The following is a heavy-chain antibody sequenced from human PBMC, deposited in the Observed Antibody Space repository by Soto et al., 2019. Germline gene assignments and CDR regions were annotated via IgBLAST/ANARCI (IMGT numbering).Heavy chain of an antibody. CDR1: GYTFTSYG. Sequence: QVQLVQSGAEVKKPGASVKVSCKASGYTFTSYGISWVRQAPGQGLEWMGWISAYNGNTNYAQKLQGRVTMTTDTSTSTACMELRSLRSDDTAVYYCARSGCSGGSCYSYYFDYWGQGTLVTVSS. CDR2: ISAYNGNT. J-gene: IGHJ4*02. CDR3: ARSGCSGGSCYSYYFDY. D-gene: IGHD2-15*01. V-gene: IGHV1-18*01.